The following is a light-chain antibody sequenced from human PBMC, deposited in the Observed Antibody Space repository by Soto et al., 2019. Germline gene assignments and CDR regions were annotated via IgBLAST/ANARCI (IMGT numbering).Light chain of an antibody. J-gene: IGKJ4*01. V-gene: IGKV3-11*01. Sequence: EIVLTQFPVTPSFSPGERATLSSRASQGVGSYLAWFQQKPGQAPRLLIYDASHRATDIPARFSGSGSGTDFSLTISGLEPEDFAVYYCQQRSDWPTGTFGGGTKVDIK. CDR1: QGVGSY. CDR3: QQRSDWPTGT. CDR2: DAS.